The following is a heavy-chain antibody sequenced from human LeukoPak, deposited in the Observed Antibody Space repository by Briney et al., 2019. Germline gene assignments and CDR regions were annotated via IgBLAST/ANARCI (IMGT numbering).Heavy chain of an antibody. CDR1: GFTFSSYA. V-gene: IGHV3-30-3*01. J-gene: IGHJ4*02. CDR2: ISYDGSNK. Sequence: PPGGSLRLSCAASGFTFSSYAMHWVRQAPGKGLEWVAVISYDGSNKYYADSVKGRFTISRDNSKNTLYLQMSSLRAEDTAVYYCARDTHDWGQGTLVTVSS. CDR3: ARDTHD.